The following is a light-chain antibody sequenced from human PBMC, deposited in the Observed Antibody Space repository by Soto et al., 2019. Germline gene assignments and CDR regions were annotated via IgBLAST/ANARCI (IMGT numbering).Light chain of an antibody. J-gene: IGLJ1*01. CDR3: SSYTSSSTLL. Sequence: QSVLTQPASVSGSPGQSITISCTGTSSDVGGYNYVSWYQQHPGKAPKLMIYDVSNRPSGVSNRFSGSKSGNTASLTISGLQAEDEADYYCSSYTSSSTLLFGTGPKFTVL. CDR2: DVS. CDR1: SSDVGGYNY. V-gene: IGLV2-14*01.